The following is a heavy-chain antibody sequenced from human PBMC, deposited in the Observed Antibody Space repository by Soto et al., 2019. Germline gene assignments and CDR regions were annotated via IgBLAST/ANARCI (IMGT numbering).Heavy chain of an antibody. D-gene: IGHD6-13*01. J-gene: IGHJ6*02. CDR1: GFTFSSYA. CDR2: ISYDGSNK. Sequence: GGSLRLSCAASGFTFSSYAMHWVRQAPGKGLEWVAVISYDGSNKYYADSVKGRFTISRDNSKNTLYLQMNSLRAEDTAVYYCARDPAAADSLLPWYYYYGMDVWGQGTTVTVSS. CDR3: ARDPAAADSLLPWYYYYGMDV. V-gene: IGHV3-30-3*01.